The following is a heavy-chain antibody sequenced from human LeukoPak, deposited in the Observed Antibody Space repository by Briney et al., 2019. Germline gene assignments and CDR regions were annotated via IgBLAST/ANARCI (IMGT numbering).Heavy chain of an antibody. Sequence: PGGSLRLSCVASGFTFSSYAMSWDRQAQGKVLEWVSPISGSGSSTYYADSVKGRFTISRDNSKNTLYLQMNSLRAEDTAVYYCAKGVAVASPYYFDYWGQGTLVTVSS. J-gene: IGHJ4*02. CDR3: AKGVAVASPYYFDY. D-gene: IGHD6-19*01. V-gene: IGHV3-23*01. CDR2: ISGSGSST. CDR1: GFTFSSYA.